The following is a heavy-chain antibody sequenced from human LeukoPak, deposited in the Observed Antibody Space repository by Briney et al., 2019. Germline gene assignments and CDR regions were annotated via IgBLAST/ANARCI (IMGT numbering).Heavy chain of an antibody. Sequence: GGSLILSCAASGFTFSSYNMNWVRQAPGKGLEWVSYISTGSSTIYYADSVKGRFTISRDNAKNSLYLQMSSLRDEDTAVYYCARDPYSSGYYYGYYYYSGMDVWGQGTTVTASS. V-gene: IGHV3-48*02. CDR3: ARDPYSSGYYYGYYYYSGMDV. D-gene: IGHD3-22*01. J-gene: IGHJ6*02. CDR2: ISTGSSTI. CDR1: GFTFSSYN.